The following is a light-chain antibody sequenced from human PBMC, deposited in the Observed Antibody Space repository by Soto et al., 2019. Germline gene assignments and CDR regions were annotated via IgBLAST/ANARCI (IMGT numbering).Light chain of an antibody. CDR3: CSYAGRTNYV. V-gene: IGLV2-23*02. CDR2: EVS. Sequence: QSALTQPASVSGSPGQSITISCTGTSSDVGSYNLVSWYQQHPGKAPKLMIYEVSKRPSGVSNRFSGSKSGNTASLTISGLQAEDEADYYCCSYAGRTNYVFGTGTKVTVL. J-gene: IGLJ1*01. CDR1: SSDVGSYNL.